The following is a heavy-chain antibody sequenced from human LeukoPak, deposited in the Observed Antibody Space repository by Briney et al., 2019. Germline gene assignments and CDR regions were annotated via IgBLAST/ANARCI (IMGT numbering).Heavy chain of an antibody. CDR3: ARDYYYDSSGYYLYY. Sequence: GGSLRLSCAASGFTFSDYYMSWIRQAPGKGLEWVSYISSSSSYTNYADSVKGRFTISRDNAKNSLYLQMNGLRAEDTAVYYCARDYYYDSSGYYLYYWGQGTLVTVSS. V-gene: IGHV3-11*05. CDR1: GFTFSDYY. CDR2: ISSSSSYT. J-gene: IGHJ4*02. D-gene: IGHD3-22*01.